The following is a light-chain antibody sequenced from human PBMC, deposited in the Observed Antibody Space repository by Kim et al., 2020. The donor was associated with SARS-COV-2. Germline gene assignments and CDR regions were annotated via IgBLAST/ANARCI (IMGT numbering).Light chain of an antibody. V-gene: IGLV3-21*04. CDR2: YDS. CDR1: NIRSNS. CDR3: QVWDSSSDHVV. J-gene: IGLJ2*01. Sequence: APRKTARITGGGNNIRSNSVHWYQQKPGLAPVLVIYYDSDRRSGIPERFSGSDSGNTATLTISRVEAGDEADYYCQVWDSSSDHVVFGGGTQLTVL.